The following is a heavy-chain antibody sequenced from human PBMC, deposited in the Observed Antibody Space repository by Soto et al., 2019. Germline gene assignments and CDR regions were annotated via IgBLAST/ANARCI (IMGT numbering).Heavy chain of an antibody. J-gene: IGHJ2*01. D-gene: IGHD2-15*01. CDR2: IWYDGSNK. CDR1: GFTFSSYG. Sequence: QVQLVESGGGVVQPGRSLRLSCAASGFTFSSYGMHWVRQAPGKGLEWVAVIWYDGSNKYYADSVKGRFTISRDNSKNTLYLQRNSLRAEDTAVYYCASGCSGGSCYSAVGWYFDLWGRGTLVTVSS. V-gene: IGHV3-33*01. CDR3: ASGCSGGSCYSAVGWYFDL.